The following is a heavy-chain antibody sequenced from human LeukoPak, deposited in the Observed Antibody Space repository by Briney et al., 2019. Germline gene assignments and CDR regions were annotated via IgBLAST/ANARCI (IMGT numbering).Heavy chain of an antibody. V-gene: IGHV3-23*01. D-gene: IGHD6-13*01. J-gene: IGHJ4*02. Sequence: GGSLRLSCAAAGITFSNYAMSWVRQAPGQGLEWLSGISANGASTSYAVSVRGRFTISRDNSKNTLYLQMNSLRAEDTAVYYCAKDIDYSSSWYAYWGQGTLVTVSS. CDR3: AKDIDYSSSWYAY. CDR1: GITFSNYA. CDR2: ISANGAST.